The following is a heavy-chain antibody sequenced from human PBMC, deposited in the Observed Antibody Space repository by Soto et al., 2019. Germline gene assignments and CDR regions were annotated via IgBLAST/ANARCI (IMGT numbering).Heavy chain of an antibody. J-gene: IGHJ6*02. V-gene: IGHV4-4*02. CDR2: IHHSGST. CDR3: ARAPRGYGMDV. Sequence: QVHLQESGPRLLKPSGTLSLTCTFSGDSLSSNSWWGWVGQPPGKGLEWIGEIHHSGSTNYNSSLTSRVSISIDKSKNQFSLNLYSVTAADAAVFYCARAPRGYGMDVWGQGTTVSVSS. CDR1: GDSLSSNSW.